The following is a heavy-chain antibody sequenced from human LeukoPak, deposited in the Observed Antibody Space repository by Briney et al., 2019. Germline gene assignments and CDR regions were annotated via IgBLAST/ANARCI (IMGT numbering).Heavy chain of an antibody. J-gene: IGHJ6*03. CDR3: TTDGDRYYHVWSGYRDYMDV. D-gene: IGHD3-3*01. V-gene: IGHV3-15*01. Sequence: GGSLRPSCAASGFTFSNAWISWVRQAPGKGLEWVGRIKSKTDGGTTDYAAPVKGRFTISRDDSKNTLYLQMNSLKTEDTAVDYCTTDGDRYYHVWSGYRDYMDVWGKGTTVTVSS. CDR1: GFTFSNAW. CDR2: IKSKTDGGTT.